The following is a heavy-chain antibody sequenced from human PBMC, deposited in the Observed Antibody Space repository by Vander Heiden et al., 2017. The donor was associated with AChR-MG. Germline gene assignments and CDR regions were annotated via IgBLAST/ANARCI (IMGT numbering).Heavy chain of an antibody. J-gene: IGHJ6*02. CDR2: ISAGGGSA. Sequence: EVQVSESGGGLVQPGGSLRLSCAASGFSFSTYAMRWVRPAPGKGLEWVSSISAGGGSANYAGSVRGRFTVSRDNSKNTVYLQMTSLRAEDSAVYYCIRFCDTSSCYTRGFGMDVWGQGTTVTVSS. CDR1: GFSFSTYA. V-gene: IGHV3-23*01. CDR3: IRFCDTSSCYTRGFGMDV. D-gene: IGHD3-3*01.